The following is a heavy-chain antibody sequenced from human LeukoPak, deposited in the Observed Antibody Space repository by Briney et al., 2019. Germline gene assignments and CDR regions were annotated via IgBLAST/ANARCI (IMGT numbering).Heavy chain of an antibody. V-gene: IGHV4-4*07. CDR2: IYTSGST. CDR1: GGSLSSYH. D-gene: IGHD3-10*01. Sequence: SETLSLTCTVSGGSLSSYHWSWMRQPAGKGLEWLGRIYTSGSTNYNPSLKSRVTMSVDTSKNQFSLKLSSVTAADTAVYYCARAVGSGSFQTYYYYMDVWGKGTTVTISS. J-gene: IGHJ6*03. CDR3: ARAVGSGSFQTYYYYMDV.